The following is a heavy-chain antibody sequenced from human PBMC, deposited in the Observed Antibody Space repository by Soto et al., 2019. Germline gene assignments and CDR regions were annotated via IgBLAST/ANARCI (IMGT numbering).Heavy chain of an antibody. Sequence: SVKVSCKASGGTFSSYAISWVRQAPGQGLEWMGGIIPIFGTANYAQKFQGRVTITADESTSTAYMELISLRSEDTAVYYCARESRGFPWGDSSGYYYNYYYGMDVWGQGTTVTVSS. CDR2: IIPIFGTA. J-gene: IGHJ6*02. V-gene: IGHV1-69*13. CDR3: ARESRGFPWGDSSGYYYNYYYGMDV. D-gene: IGHD3-22*01. CDR1: GGTFSSYA.